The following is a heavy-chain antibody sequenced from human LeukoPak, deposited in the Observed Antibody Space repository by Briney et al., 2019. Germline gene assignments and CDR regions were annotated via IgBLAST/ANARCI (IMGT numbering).Heavy chain of an antibody. Sequence: GGSLRLSCAASGLTVSNTWMSWVRQGPGKGLEWVGRIKSKGDGGTTDHAAPVKGRFTISRDESKNRLNLQMNGLKPEDTAVYYCTTYNSRDAFDIWGQGTMVTVSS. CDR3: TTYNSRDAFDI. J-gene: IGHJ3*02. CDR2: IKSKGDGGTT. CDR1: GLTVSNTW. V-gene: IGHV3-15*01. D-gene: IGHD2/OR15-2a*01.